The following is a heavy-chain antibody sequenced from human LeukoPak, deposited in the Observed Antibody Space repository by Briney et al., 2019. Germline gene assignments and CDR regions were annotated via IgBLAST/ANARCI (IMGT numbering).Heavy chain of an antibody. CDR3: ARDRPRVTMIVVVGIDYYYGMDV. V-gene: IGHV1-69*13. CDR1: GGTFSSSS. J-gene: IGHJ6*02. Sequence: ASVKVSCKASGGTFSSSSISWVRQAPGQGLEWMGGIIPIFGTANYAQKFQGRVTITADESTRTAYMKLSSLRSEDTAVYYCARDRPRVTMIVVVGIDYYYGMDVWGQGTTVTVSS. D-gene: IGHD3-22*01. CDR2: IIPIFGTA.